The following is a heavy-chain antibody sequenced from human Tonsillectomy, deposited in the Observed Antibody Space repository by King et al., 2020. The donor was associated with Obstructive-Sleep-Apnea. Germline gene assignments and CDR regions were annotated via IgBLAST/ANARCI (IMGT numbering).Heavy chain of an antibody. D-gene: IGHD2-21*01. Sequence: VQLVESGGGVVQPGRSLRLSCAVSGFTLSSWGMHWVRQAPGKGLEWVAFIPYDGSTKYYADSVKGRFTISRDNPKNTLYLQMNSLRTEDTALYYCAKDIPGNGKVHWGQGTLVTVSS. J-gene: IGHJ4*02. CDR1: GFTLSSWG. CDR3: AKDIPGNGKVH. CDR2: IPYDGSTK. V-gene: IGHV3-30*02.